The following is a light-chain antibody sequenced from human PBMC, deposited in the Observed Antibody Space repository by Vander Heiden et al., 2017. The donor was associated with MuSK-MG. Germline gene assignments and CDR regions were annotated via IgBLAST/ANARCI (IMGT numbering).Light chain of an antibody. V-gene: IGLV1-40*01. J-gene: IGLJ3*02. CDR3: QSSDSSLSGSM. CDR2: GNS. Sequence: QSVLTQPPSVSGAPGQRVTISCTGSSSNIGAGYDVHWYQQLPGTAPKLLIYGNSNRPSGVPDRFSGSKSGTSASLAINGLQAEDEADYYCQSSDSSLSGSMFGGGTKLTVL. CDR1: SSNIGAGYD.